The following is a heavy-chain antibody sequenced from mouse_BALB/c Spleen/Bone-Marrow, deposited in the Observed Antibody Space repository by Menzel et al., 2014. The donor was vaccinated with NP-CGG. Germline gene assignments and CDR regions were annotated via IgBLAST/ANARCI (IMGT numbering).Heavy chain of an antibody. D-gene: IGHD2-4*01. CDR1: GFSLTGYG. V-gene: IGHV2-6-7*01. CDR2: IWGHGST. J-gene: IGHJ4*01. Sequence: QVQLKQSGPGLVAPSQSLSITCTVSGFSLTGYGVNWVRQPPGKGLEWLGMIWGHGSTDYNSALKSRLSISKDNSKSQVFLKMNSLQTDDTARYYCARALYDYDDLYCAMDYWGQGTSVTVSS. CDR3: ARALYDYDDLYCAMDY.